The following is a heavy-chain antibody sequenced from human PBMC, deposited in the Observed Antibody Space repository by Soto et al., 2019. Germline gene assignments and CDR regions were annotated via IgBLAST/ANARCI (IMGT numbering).Heavy chain of an antibody. Sequence: TSEALCLTLTVSCGSIISYYWSWILQPAGKGLDCIGLIYTSLSTNYNPSLKSRVTRSVDTSKNQFSLKLSSVTAADTAVYYCARDKWERPANAFDIWGQGTMVTVSS. V-gene: IGHV4-4*07. J-gene: IGHJ3*02. CDR1: CGSIISYY. CDR2: IYTSLST. CDR3: ARDKWERPANAFDI. D-gene: IGHD1-26*01.